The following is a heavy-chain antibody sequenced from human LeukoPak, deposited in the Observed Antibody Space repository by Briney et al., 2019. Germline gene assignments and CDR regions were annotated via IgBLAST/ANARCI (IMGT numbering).Heavy chain of an antibody. D-gene: IGHD2-8*02. CDR2: IYDSGST. V-gene: IGHV4-39*01. CDR3: VRHYCTARSCPDAFDI. J-gene: IGHJ3*02. Sequence: SETLSLTCTVSGGSIRSSYYYWGWIRQPPGKGLEWIGSIYDSGSTYYNPSLKSRVTISVDTSKNQFSLKLNSVTAADTAVYYCVRHYCTARSCPDAFDIWGQGTMVTVFS. CDR1: GGSIRSSYYY.